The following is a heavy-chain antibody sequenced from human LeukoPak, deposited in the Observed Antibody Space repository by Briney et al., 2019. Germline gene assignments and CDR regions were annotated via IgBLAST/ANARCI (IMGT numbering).Heavy chain of an antibody. D-gene: IGHD3-16*02. CDR2: ISSSSSYI. Sequence: KTGGSLRLSCAASGFTFSSYGMHWVRQAPGKGLEWVSSISSSSSYIYYADSVKGRFTISRDNAKNSLYLQMNSLRAEDTAVYYCARSYGVIRRYFDYWGQGTLVTVSS. V-gene: IGHV3-21*01. CDR3: ARSYGVIRRYFDY. CDR1: GFTFSSYG. J-gene: IGHJ4*02.